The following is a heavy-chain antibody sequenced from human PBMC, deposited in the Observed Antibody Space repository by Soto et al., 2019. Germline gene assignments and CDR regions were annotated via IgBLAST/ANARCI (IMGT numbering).Heavy chain of an antibody. V-gene: IGHV1-2*02. CDR1: GYSISAYY. D-gene: IGHD3-10*01. CDR2: IDPKNGGT. J-gene: IGHJ4*02. CDR3: ARDDYGIFPY. Sequence: QVQLVQSGTEVKKPGASVKVSCQASGYSISAYYIHWVRQAPGQGLEWMGWIDPKNGGTVSAQKFQGRLTMTRDTSISTVYMDLSELTSDDTALYYCARDDYGIFPYWGQGSLVTVSS.